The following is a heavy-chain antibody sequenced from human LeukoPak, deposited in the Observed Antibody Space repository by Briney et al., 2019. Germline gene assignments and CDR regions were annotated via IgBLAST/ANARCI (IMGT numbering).Heavy chain of an antibody. V-gene: IGHV3-21*01. CDR1: GFTFSSYS. CDR2: ISSSSSSYI. D-gene: IGHD6-19*01. J-gene: IGHJ4*02. CDR3: ARDSSGWYVGYFDY. Sequence: GGSLRLSCAASGFTFSSYSMNWVRQAPGKGLEWVSSISSSSSSYIYYADSVKGRFTISRDNAKNSLYLQMNSLRAEDTAVYYCARDSSGWYVGYFDYWGQGTLVTVSS.